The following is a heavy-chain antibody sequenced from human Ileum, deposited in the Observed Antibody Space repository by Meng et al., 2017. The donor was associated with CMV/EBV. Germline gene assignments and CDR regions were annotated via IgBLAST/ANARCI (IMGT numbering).Heavy chain of an antibody. CDR1: GFTFDIYW. CDR2: INPDGTTT. J-gene: IGHJ4*02. D-gene: IGHD3-9*01. V-gene: IGHV3-74*01. Sequence: GGSLRLSCAASGFTFDIYWMHWVRQAPGKGLVWVSRINPDGTTTNYADSVKGRFTISRDNAKNPLYLQMSGLRVADTAVYYCARDLSGYIDYWGQGNLVTVSS. CDR3: ARDLSGYIDY.